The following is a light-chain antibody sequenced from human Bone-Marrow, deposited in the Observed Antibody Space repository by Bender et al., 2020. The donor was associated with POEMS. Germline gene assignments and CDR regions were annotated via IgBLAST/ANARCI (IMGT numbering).Light chain of an antibody. CDR3: CSYATSSPYV. Sequence: QSVLTQPPSASGTPGRRVTISCSGGSSNIGAHAVNWYQHLPGTAPKLLIYSSHRRPSEVPDRFSGSRSGTSASLAISGLQSEDEADYYCCSYATSSPYVFGTGTKVTVL. CDR1: SSNIGAHA. V-gene: IGLV1-44*01. CDR2: SSH. J-gene: IGLJ1*01.